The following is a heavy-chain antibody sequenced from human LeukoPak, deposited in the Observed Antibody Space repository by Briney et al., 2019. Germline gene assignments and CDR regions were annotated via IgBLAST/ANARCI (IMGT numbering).Heavy chain of an antibody. CDR1: GFTFSSYS. CDR2: ISSSSSTI. D-gene: IGHD5-18*01. Sequence: PGGSLRLSCAASGFTFSSYSMNWVRQAPGKGLEWVSYISSSSSTIYYADSVKGRFTISRDNAKNSLYLQMNSLRAEDTAVYYCARGRGYSYGSGDYWGQGTLVTVSS. V-gene: IGHV3-48*01. J-gene: IGHJ4*02. CDR3: ARGRGYSYGSGDY.